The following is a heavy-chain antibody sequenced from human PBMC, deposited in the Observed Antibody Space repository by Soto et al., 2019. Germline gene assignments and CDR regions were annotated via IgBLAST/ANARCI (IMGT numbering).Heavy chain of an antibody. CDR2: IYYSGST. V-gene: IGHV4-30-4*01. Sequence: QVQLQESGPGLVKPSQTLSLTCTVSGGSISSGDYYWSWIRQPPGKGLEWIGYIYYSGSTYYNPSLTGRGTISVDTSKNQFSLKLSSVTAADTAVYYCASNSYGYTCYDYWGQGTLVTVSS. D-gene: IGHD5-18*01. CDR1: GGSISSGDYY. CDR3: ASNSYGYTCYDY. J-gene: IGHJ4*02.